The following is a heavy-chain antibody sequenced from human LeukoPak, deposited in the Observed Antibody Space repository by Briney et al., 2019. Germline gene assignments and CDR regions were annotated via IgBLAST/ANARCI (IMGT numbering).Heavy chain of an antibody. CDR3: ARGVVVAATHFDY. CDR1: GGSISSYY. CDR2: IYYSGST. Sequence: SETLSLTCTVSGGSISSYYWSWIRQPPGKGLEWIGYIYYSGSTNYNPSLKSRVTISVDTSKNQLSLELSSVTAADTAVYYCARGVVVAATHFDYWGQGTLVTVSS. J-gene: IGHJ4*02. D-gene: IGHD2-15*01. V-gene: IGHV4-59*01.